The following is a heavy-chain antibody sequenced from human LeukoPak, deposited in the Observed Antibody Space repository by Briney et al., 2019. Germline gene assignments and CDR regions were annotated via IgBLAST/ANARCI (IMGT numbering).Heavy chain of an antibody. V-gene: IGHV3-30*04. D-gene: IGHD5-24*01. CDR3: AKGRDGYNLIDY. CDR1: GFTFSSYA. CDR2: ISYDGSNK. J-gene: IGHJ4*02. Sequence: HPGGSLRLSCAASGFTFSSYAMHWVRQAPGKGLEWVAVISYDGSNKYYADSVKGRFTISRDNSKNTLYLQMNSLRAEDTAVYYCAKGRDGYNLIDYWGQGTLVTVSS.